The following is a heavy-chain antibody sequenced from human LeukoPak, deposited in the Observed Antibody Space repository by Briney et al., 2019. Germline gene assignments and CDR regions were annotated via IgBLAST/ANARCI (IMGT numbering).Heavy chain of an antibody. V-gene: IGHV3-33*01. D-gene: IGHD2-2*01. J-gene: IGHJ6*02. CDR2: IWYDGSNK. CDR1: GFTFSSYG. CDR3: ARDLNAYQYYYYGMDV. Sequence: GGSLRLSCAASGFTFSSYGMHWVRQAPGKGLEWVAVIWYDGSNKYYADSVKGRFTISRDNSKNTLYLQMNSLRAEDTAVYYCARDLNAYQYYYYGMDVWGQGTTVTVSS.